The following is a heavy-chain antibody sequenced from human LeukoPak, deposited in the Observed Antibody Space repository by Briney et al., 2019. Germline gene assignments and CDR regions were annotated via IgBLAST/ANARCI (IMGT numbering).Heavy chain of an antibody. CDR1: GFTFSSYE. D-gene: IGHD3-10*02. J-gene: IGHJ6*04. Sequence: GGSLRLSCAASGFTFSSYEMNWVRQAPGKGLEWVSYISSSGSTIYYADSVKGRFTISRDNARNSLYLQMNSLRAKDTAVYYCAELGITMIGGVWGKGTTVTISS. CDR3: AELGITMIGGV. V-gene: IGHV3-48*03. CDR2: ISSSGSTI.